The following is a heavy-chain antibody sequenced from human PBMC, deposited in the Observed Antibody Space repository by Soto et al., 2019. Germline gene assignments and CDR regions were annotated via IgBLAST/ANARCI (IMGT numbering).Heavy chain of an antibody. J-gene: IGHJ6*02. CDR1: GGSISSSNW. CDR2: IYHSGST. D-gene: IGHD1-26*01. V-gene: IGHV4-4*02. Sequence: PSDTLSLTCAVSGGSISSSNWWSWVRQPPGKGLEWIGEIYHSGSTNYNPSLKSRVTISVDKSKNQFSLKLSSVTAADTAVYYCARVSGSYYYSMDVWGQGTTVTVSS. CDR3: ARVSGSYYYSMDV.